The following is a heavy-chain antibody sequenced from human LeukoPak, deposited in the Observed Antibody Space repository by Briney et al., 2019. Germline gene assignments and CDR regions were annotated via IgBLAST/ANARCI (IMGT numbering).Heavy chain of an antibody. D-gene: IGHD4-17*01. J-gene: IGHJ4*02. CDR3: ARDRYGDYFFDS. CDR1: GYTFTDYY. V-gene: IGHV1-2*02. CDR2: INPNSGGT. Sequence: ASVKVSCKASGYTFTDYYMHWVRQAPGQGLECMGWINPNSGGTNFAQKFQGRVTMTRDTSISTAYMELNRLRSDDTAVYYCARDRYGDYFFDSWGQGTLVTVSS.